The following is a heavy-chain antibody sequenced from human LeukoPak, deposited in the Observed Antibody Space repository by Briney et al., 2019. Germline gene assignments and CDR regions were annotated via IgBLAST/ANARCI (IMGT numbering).Heavy chain of an antibody. V-gene: IGHV3-23*01. D-gene: IGHD3-16*01. CDR1: GFTFSSYG. CDR3: AKDAPLRFDY. J-gene: IGHJ4*02. CDR2: ISGSGGST. Sequence: QAGGSLRLSCAASGFTFSSYGIHWVPQAPGKGLEWVSAISGSGGSTYYADSVKGRFTISRDNSKNTLYLQMNSLRAEDTAVYYCAKDAPLRFDYWGQGTLVTVSS.